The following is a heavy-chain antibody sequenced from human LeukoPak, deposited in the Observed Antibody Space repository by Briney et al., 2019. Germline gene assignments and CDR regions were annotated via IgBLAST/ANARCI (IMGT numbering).Heavy chain of an antibody. D-gene: IGHD3-22*01. CDR1: GGSFSGYY. Sequence: SETLSLTCAVYGGSFSGYYWSWIRQPPGKGLEWIGEINHSGSTNYNPSLKSRVTISVDTSKNQFSLKLSSVTAADTAVYYCARHLYDSSGYSTSIWFDPWGQGTLVTVSS. CDR3: ARHLYDSSGYSTSIWFDP. J-gene: IGHJ5*02. V-gene: IGHV4-34*01. CDR2: INHSGST.